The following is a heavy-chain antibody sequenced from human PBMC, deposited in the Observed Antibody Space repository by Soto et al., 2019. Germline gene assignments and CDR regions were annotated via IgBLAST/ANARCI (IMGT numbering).Heavy chain of an antibody. CDR2: ISYDGSNK. D-gene: IGHD5-12*01. J-gene: IGHJ6*02. V-gene: IGHV3-30-3*01. Sequence: HPGGSLRLSCAASGLTFSSYAMNWVRQAPGKGLEWVAVISYDGSNKYYAGSVKGRFTISRDNSKNTLYLQMNSLRAEDTAVYYCARDKLADIVARMDVWGQGTTVTVSS. CDR3: ARDKLADIVARMDV. CDR1: GLTFSSYA.